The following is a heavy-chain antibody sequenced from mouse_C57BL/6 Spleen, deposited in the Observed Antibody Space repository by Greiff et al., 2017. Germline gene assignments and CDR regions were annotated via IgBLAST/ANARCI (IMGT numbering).Heavy chain of an antibody. J-gene: IGHJ1*03. CDR1: GYTFTSYW. CDR2: IDPSDSDT. V-gene: IGHV1-69*01. Sequence: QVQLQQPGAELVMPGASVKLSCKASGYTFTSYWMHWVKQRPGQGLEWIGEIDPSDSDTNYNQKFKGKSTLTVDKSSSTAYMQLSSLTSEDSAVYYSARDVNYWYFDVWGTGTTVTVAS. CDR3: ARDVNYWYFDV.